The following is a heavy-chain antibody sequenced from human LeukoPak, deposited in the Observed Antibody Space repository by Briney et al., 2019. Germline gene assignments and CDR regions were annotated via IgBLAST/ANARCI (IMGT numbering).Heavy chain of an antibody. Sequence: PSETLSLTCTVYGGSVSSGSYYWSWIRQPPGKGLEWIGYIYYSGSTNYNPSLKSPVTISADTSKNQFSLKLSSVTAADTAVYYCAREDNSPLRPGIAAAVRVFDYWGQGTLVTVSS. J-gene: IGHJ4*02. CDR2: IYYSGST. D-gene: IGHD6-13*01. CDR1: GGSVSSGSYY. CDR3: AREDNSPLRPGIAAAVRVFDY. V-gene: IGHV4-61*01.